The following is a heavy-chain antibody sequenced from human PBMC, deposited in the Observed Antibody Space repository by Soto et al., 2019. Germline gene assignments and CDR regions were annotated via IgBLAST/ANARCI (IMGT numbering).Heavy chain of an antibody. D-gene: IGHD1-1*01. CDR1: GFTFRCYG. Sequence: GGSLRRSCEASGFTFRCYGMHWVRQAPGKGLEWVAVISYYGTNEYYEDSVKGRFTISRDNSKNTLYLQMNSLRIEDTAVYFCAKEDPSVRYSHDYWGQGSQVTVSS. V-gene: IGHV3-30*18. CDR2: ISYYGTNE. J-gene: IGHJ4*02. CDR3: AKEDPSVRYSHDY.